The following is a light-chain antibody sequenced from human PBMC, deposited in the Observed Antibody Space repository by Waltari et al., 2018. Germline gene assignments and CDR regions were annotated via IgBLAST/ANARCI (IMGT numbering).Light chain of an antibody. CDR3: NSYTTSSTWV. J-gene: IGLJ3*02. CDR1: SSDVGAYNY. CDR2: EVR. Sequence: QSALTQPASVSGSPGQSITISCTGTSSDVGAYNYVSWYQHLPGKAPKLTISEVRNRPSGVSNSFSGSKSGNMASLTISGLQAEDEADYYCNSYTTSSTWVFGGGTKLTVL. V-gene: IGLV2-14*01.